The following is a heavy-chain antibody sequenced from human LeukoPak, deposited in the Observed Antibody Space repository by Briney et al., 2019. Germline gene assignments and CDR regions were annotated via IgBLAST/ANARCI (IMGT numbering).Heavy chain of an antibody. CDR3: ARGATDYLLRVGATGGYFDY. Sequence: ASVTVSCKASGYTFTSYGISWVRQAPGQGLEWMGWISAYNGNTNYAQKLQGRVTMTTDTSTSTAYMELRSLRSDDTAVYYCARGATDYLLRVGATGGYFDYWGQGTLVTVSS. J-gene: IGHJ4*02. D-gene: IGHD1-26*01. CDR1: GYTFTSYG. V-gene: IGHV1-18*01. CDR2: ISAYNGNT.